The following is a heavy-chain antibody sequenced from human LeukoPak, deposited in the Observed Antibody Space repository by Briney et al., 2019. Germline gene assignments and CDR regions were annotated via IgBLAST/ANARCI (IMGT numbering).Heavy chain of an antibody. CDR3: AKEGGATRGVDYYYYMDV. Sequence: SETLSLTCTVSGGSISSYYWSWIRQPPGKGLEWIGYIYYSGSTNYNPSLKSRVTISVDTSKNQFSLKLSSVTAADTAVYYCAKEGGATRGVDYYYYMDVWGKGTTVTVSS. D-gene: IGHD1-26*01. J-gene: IGHJ6*03. CDR1: GGSISSYY. CDR2: IYYSGST. V-gene: IGHV4-59*01.